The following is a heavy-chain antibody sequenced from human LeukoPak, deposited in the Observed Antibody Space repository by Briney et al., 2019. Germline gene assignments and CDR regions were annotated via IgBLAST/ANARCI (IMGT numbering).Heavy chain of an antibody. V-gene: IGHV4-4*02. J-gene: IGHJ4*02. CDR3: AREGGXXXPLDY. Sequence: LTCGVSGXSISXXXXXTWXXXXXXXXXXWIGEVDLLGRTNYNPSLKGRVAISVDKSENHISLWLTSVTAADTAVYYCAREGGXXXPLDYSGQXXXVTXX. CDR1: GXSISXXXX. CDR2: VDLLGRT.